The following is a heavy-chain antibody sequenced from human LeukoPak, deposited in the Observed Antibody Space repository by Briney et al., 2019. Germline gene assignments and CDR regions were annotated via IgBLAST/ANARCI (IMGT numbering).Heavy chain of an antibody. J-gene: IGHJ4*02. Sequence: GGSLRLSCAASGFTVSSNYMSWVRQAPGKGLEWVSVIYSGGSTYYADSVKGRFTISRDNAKNSLFLQMNSLRAEDTAVYYCASSTGRTTNFDYWGRGTLVTVSS. V-gene: IGHV3-66*01. D-gene: IGHD1-7*01. CDR3: ASSTGRTTNFDY. CDR1: GFTVSSNY. CDR2: IYSGGST.